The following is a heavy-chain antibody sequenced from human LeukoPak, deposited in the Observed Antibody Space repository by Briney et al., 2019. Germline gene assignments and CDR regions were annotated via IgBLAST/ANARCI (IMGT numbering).Heavy chain of an antibody. V-gene: IGHV3-74*01. Sequence: GGSLRLSCAASGFTFSIYWMHWVRQAPGKGLLWVSRINSDGSSTSYADSVRGRFTISRDSAKNTLYLQMNSLRAEDTAVYYCARGDYGGDNWFDPWGQGTLVTVSS. CDR1: GFTFSIYW. CDR2: INSDGSST. J-gene: IGHJ5*02. D-gene: IGHD4-17*01. CDR3: ARGDYGGDNWFDP.